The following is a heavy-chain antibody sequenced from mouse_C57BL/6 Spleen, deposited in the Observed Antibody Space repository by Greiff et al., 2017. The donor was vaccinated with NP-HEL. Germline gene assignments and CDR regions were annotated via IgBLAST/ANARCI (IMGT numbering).Heavy chain of an antibody. CDR2: IYPGSGNT. CDR3: AREDRYYPFAY. D-gene: IGHD1-1*01. Sequence: QVQLKQSGPELVKPGASVKISCKASGYSFTSYYIHWVKQRPGQGLEWIGWIYPGSGNTKYNEKFKGKATLTADTSSSTAYMQLSSLTSEDSAVYYCAREDRYYPFAYWGQGTLVTVSA. V-gene: IGHV1-66*01. CDR1: GYSFTSYY. J-gene: IGHJ3*01.